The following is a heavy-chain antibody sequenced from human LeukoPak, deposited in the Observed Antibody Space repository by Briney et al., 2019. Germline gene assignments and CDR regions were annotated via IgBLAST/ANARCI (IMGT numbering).Heavy chain of an antibody. CDR1: GFTFTNYR. Sequence: TGGSLRLSCAASGFTFTNYRMGWVRQAPGKGLEWVSYGGSGGSRYYGDSVKGRFTIYRDNSKDTLSLKMNSQNAEDTDVYYCAKFRGAQREHYRMDVWGKGTAVTVSA. D-gene: IGHD1-1*01. CDR2: GGSGGSR. V-gene: IGHV3-23*01. J-gene: IGHJ6*04. CDR3: AKFRGAQREHYRMDV.